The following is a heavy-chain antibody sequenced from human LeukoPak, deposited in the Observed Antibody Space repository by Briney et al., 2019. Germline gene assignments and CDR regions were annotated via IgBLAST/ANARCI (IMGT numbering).Heavy chain of an antibody. CDR3: ARGGPSSIESQLDY. Sequence: PGGSLRLSCAASGFTISSYAMHWVRQAPGKGLEWVAVISYDGSNKYYADSVKGRFTISRDNSKNTLYLQMNSLRAEDTAVYYCARGGPSSIESQLDYWGQGTLVTVSS. V-gene: IGHV3-30-3*01. J-gene: IGHJ4*02. D-gene: IGHD6-6*01. CDR1: GFTISSYA. CDR2: ISYDGSNK.